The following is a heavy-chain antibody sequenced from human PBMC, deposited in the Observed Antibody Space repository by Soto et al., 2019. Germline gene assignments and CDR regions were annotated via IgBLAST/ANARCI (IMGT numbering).Heavy chain of an antibody. J-gene: IGHJ4*02. Sequence: QVPLVESGGGVVQPGRSLRLSCAASGFTFSSYGMHWVRQAPGKGLEWVAVIWYDGSNKYYADSVKGRFTISRDNSKNTLYLQMNSLRAEDTAVYYCARDYDSSGYPRYYFDHWGQGTLVTVSS. D-gene: IGHD3-22*01. CDR2: IWYDGSNK. V-gene: IGHV3-33*01. CDR3: ARDYDSSGYPRYYFDH. CDR1: GFTFSSYG.